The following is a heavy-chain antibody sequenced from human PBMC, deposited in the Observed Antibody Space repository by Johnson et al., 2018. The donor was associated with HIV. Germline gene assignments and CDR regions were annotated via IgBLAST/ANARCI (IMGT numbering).Heavy chain of an antibody. CDR3: ARGRGFHYYDSRDYSDDAFDI. D-gene: IGHD3-22*01. V-gene: IGHV3-9*01. Sequence: VQLVESGGGLVQPGRSLRLSCAASGFTFDDYAMHWVRQAPGKGLEWVSGISWNSGSIGYADSVKGRFTISRDNAKNSLYLQMNSLRTEDTAVYYCARGRGFHYYDSRDYSDDAFDIWGQGTMVTASS. J-gene: IGHJ3*02. CDR1: GFTFDDYA. CDR2: ISWNSGSI.